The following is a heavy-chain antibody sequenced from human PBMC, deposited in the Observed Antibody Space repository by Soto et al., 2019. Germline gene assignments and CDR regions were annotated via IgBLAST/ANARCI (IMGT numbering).Heavy chain of an antibody. Sequence: LETLSLTCTVSVGSISSYYWSWIRQPAGKGLEWIGRIYTSGSTNYNRSLKSRVTMSVDTAKNQFSLKLSSVTAADTAVYYCARACRSNSCYAVFDYWGQGTPVTVS. J-gene: IGHJ4*02. CDR1: VGSISSYY. D-gene: IGHD2-2*01. V-gene: IGHV4-4*07. CDR3: ARACRSNSCYAVFDY. CDR2: IYTSGST.